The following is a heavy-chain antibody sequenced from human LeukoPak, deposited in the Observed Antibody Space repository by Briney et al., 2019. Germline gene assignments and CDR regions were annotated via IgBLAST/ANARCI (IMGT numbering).Heavy chain of an antibody. CDR1: GFTVSSNY. Sequence: GGSLRLSCAASGFTVSSNYMSWVRQAPGKGLEWVSVIYSGGSTYYADSVKGRFTISRDNSKNTLYLQMNSLRAEDTAVYYCARDRSGFYSVDYWGQGTLVTVSS. V-gene: IGHV3-53*05. CDR2: IYSGGST. D-gene: IGHD5-12*01. J-gene: IGHJ4*02. CDR3: ARDRSGFYSVDY.